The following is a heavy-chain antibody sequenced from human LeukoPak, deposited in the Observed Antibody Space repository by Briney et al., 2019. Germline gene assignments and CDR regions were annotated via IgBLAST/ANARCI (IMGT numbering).Heavy chain of an antibody. Sequence: GASVKVSCKASGYTFTGYYMHWVRQAPGQGLEWMGWINANSGGTNYAQKFQGRVTMTRDTSFSTAYMELSRLRSDDTAVYYCARSSRYDIWTGYPYWGQGTLVTVSP. CDR2: INANSGGT. CDR3: ARSSRYDIWTGYPY. V-gene: IGHV1-2*02. D-gene: IGHD3-9*01. CDR1: GYTFTGYY. J-gene: IGHJ4*02.